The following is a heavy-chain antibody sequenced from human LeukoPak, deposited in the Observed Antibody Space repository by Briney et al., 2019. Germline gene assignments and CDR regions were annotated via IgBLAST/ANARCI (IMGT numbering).Heavy chain of an antibody. CDR3: ARGGYSGSYYGY. J-gene: IGHJ4*02. CDR2: IYYSGST. V-gene: IGHV4-59*01. Sequence: SETLSLTCTVSGGSINSYYWTWIRQPPGKGLEWIGYIYYSGSTNYNPSLKSRVTISVDTSKNQFSLKLSSVTAADTAVYYCARGGYSGSYYGYWGQGTLVTVSS. D-gene: IGHD1-26*01. CDR1: GGSINSYY.